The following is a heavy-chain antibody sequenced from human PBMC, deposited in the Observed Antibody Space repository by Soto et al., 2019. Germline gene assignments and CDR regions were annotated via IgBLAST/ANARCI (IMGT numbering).Heavy chain of an antibody. CDR2: ISNDGSKK. V-gene: IGHV3-30*18. D-gene: IGHD3-16*01. Sequence: QVHLVESGGGVVPPGRSLRLSCEASGFTFSIFGMHWVRQAPGKGLEWVAVISNDGSKKYYADFVKGRFTMSRDNSKNTLVLQMNSLRAEDTAVYYCAKDTTYMIMLGGFMHYWGQGTLVTVSS. J-gene: IGHJ4*02. CDR3: AKDTTYMIMLGGFMHY. CDR1: GFTFSIFG.